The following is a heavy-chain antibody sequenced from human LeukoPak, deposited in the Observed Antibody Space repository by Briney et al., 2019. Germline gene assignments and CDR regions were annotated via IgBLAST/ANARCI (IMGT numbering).Heavy chain of an antibody. Sequence: GGSLRLSCAASGFTFTSYAMNWVRQAPGKGLEWVSHISSSSGTIYYADSVKGRFTISRDNAKNSVYLQMNSLRAEDTAVYYCARDPGYYDSSGYYGLDYWGQGTLVTVSS. CDR2: ISSSSGTI. D-gene: IGHD3-22*01. J-gene: IGHJ4*02. CDR3: ARDPGYYDSSGYYGLDY. CDR1: GFTFTSYA. V-gene: IGHV3-48*04.